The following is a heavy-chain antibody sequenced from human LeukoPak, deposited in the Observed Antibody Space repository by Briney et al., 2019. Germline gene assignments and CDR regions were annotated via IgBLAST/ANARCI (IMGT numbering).Heavy chain of an antibody. CDR2: TYDGVST. J-gene: IGHJ4*02. Sequence: SETLSLTCTVSTGSMSGYYWTWIRQPAGKGLEWIGRTYDGVSTYYNPSLESRVTISFDTSNNQFSLRMTSVTASDTAVYYCARGTGITPIPCQWGRGTLVSVSS. CDR1: TGSMSGYY. CDR3: ARGTGITPIPCQ. V-gene: IGHV4-4*07. D-gene: IGHD2-15*01.